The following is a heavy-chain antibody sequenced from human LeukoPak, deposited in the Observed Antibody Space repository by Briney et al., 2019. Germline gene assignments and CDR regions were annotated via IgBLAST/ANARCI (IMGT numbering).Heavy chain of an antibody. CDR1: GFTFTSYG. V-gene: IGHV3-30*18. Sequence: GRSLRLSCAASGFTFTSYGMHWVRQAPGKGLEWVAVISYDGSNKYYADSVKGRFTISRDNSKNTPYLQMNSLRAEDTAVYYCAKGQWIQLWYHFDYWGQGTLVTVSS. D-gene: IGHD5-18*01. J-gene: IGHJ4*02. CDR3: AKGQWIQLWYHFDY. CDR2: ISYDGSNK.